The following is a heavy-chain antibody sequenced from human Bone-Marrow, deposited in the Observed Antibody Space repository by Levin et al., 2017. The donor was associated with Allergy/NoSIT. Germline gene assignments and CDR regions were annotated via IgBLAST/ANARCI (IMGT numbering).Heavy chain of an antibody. J-gene: IGHJ3*02. CDR1: GYTFSHYY. V-gene: IGHV1-2*06. D-gene: IGHD1-7*01. CDR2: VNPNSGDT. CDR3: TRAEITLELYRDTFDN. Sequence: ASVKISCKAAGYTFSHYYIHWVRQAPGQGLEWMGRVNPNSGDTIYAQKFQDRVSLTREKYSTTAYMEVRRLKSADTAVYYCTRAEITLELYRDTFDNWGQGTMVTVSS.